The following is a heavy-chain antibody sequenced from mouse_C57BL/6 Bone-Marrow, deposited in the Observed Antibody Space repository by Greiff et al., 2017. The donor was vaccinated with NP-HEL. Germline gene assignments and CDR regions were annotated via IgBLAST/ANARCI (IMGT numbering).Heavy chain of an antibody. J-gene: IGHJ2*01. D-gene: IGHD3-2*02. Sequence: EVQLQQSGAELVRPGASVKLSCTASGFNIKDDYMHWVKQRPEQGLEWIGWIDPENGNTEYASKFQGKATITADPSSNTAYLQLSSLTSEDTAVYYCTTGAAQATDFDYWGQGTTLTVSS. CDR3: TTGAAQATDFDY. V-gene: IGHV14-4*01. CDR2: IDPENGNT. CDR1: GFNIKDDY.